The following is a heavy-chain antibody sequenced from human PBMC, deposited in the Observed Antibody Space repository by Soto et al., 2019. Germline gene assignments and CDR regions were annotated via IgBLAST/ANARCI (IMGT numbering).Heavy chain of an antibody. Sequence: GGSLRLSCAASGFTFRSHVMHWVRQAPGKGLEWVAVVWYDGGNKYYDDSVKGRFTISRDNSKDTLYLQMNSLRVEDTAVYYCARMAFDMVATETYHYYHPFDVWGQGPTVTVYS. CDR2: VWYDGGNK. CDR1: GFTFRSHV. V-gene: IGHV3-33*01. CDR3: ARMAFDMVATETYHYYHPFDV. D-gene: IGHD5-12*01. J-gene: IGHJ6*02.